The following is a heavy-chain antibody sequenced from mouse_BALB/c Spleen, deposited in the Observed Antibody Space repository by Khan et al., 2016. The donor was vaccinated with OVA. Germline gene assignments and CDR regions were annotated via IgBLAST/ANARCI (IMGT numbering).Heavy chain of an antibody. CDR1: GYAFSSYW. J-gene: IGHJ3*01. V-gene: IGHV1-80*01. Sequence: QVQLKESGAELVRPGSSVKISCKASGYAFSSYWMNWVKQRPGQGLEWIGQIYPGDGDTKYSGKFKGKVTLTADKSSSTAYMQLNSLTSEDSAVYFCARSGYDYFAYWGQGTLVTVSA. CDR2: IYPGDGDT. D-gene: IGHD2-14*01. CDR3: ARSGYDYFAY.